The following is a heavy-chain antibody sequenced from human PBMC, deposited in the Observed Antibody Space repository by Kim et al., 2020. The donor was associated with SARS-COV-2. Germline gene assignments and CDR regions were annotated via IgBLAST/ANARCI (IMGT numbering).Heavy chain of an antibody. CDR3: AREHLSGSSTSIDYYSL. CDR1: GFTFSNYF. Sequence: GGSLRLSCSASGFTFSNYFMHWVRQAPGKGLEWVSSISASGTYLYYADSMKGRFTISRDNAKSSLYLQMNSLRAEDTAIYYCAREHLSGSSTSIDYYSL. CDR2: ISASGTYL. J-gene: IGHJ6*01. D-gene: IGHD3-10*01. V-gene: IGHV3-21*01.